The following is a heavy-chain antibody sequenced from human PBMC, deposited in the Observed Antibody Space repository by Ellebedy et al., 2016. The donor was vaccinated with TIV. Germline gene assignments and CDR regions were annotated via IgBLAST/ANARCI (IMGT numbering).Heavy chain of an antibody. Sequence: GESLKISCAASGFTVSSNYMSWVRQAPGKGLEWVSVIYSGGSTYYADSVKGRFTISRDNSKNTLYLQMNSLRAEDTAVDYCARSSGDYDSSGYYPNWYFDLWGRGTLVTVSS. CDR3: ARSSGDYDSSGYYPNWYFDL. CDR2: IYSGGST. J-gene: IGHJ2*01. D-gene: IGHD3-22*01. CDR1: GFTVSSNY. V-gene: IGHV3-66*01.